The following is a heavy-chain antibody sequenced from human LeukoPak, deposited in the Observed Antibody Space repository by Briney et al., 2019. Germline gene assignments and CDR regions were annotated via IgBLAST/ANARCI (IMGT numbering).Heavy chain of an antibody. CDR2: ISYVENSK. Sequence: GGSLRLSCAASGFTFSSDGMHWVRQAPGKGLEWVAIISYVENSKSYADSVKGRFTISRDNSKNTLYLQMNSLRGEDTAVYYCARDAVGARYDSWGQGTLVIVSS. V-gene: IGHV3-30*03. CDR1: GFTFSSDG. CDR3: ARDAVGARYDS. J-gene: IGHJ4*02. D-gene: IGHD1-26*01.